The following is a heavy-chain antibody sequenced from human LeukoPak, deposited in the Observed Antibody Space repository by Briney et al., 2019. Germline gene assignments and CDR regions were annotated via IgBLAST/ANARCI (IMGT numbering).Heavy chain of an antibody. CDR3: AKVAGATAGWFDP. V-gene: IGHV3-30*04. D-gene: IGHD1-26*01. Sequence: GRSLRLFCAASGFTFSSYAMHWVRQAPGKGLEWVAVISYDGSNKYYADSVKGRFTISRDNSKNTLYLQMNSLRAEDTAVYYCAKVAGATAGWFDPWGQGTLVTVSS. CDR1: GFTFSSYA. CDR2: ISYDGSNK. J-gene: IGHJ5*02.